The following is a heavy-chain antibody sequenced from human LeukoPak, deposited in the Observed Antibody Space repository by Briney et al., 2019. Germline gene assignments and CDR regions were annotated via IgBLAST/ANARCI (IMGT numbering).Heavy chain of an antibody. D-gene: IGHD5-18*01. J-gene: IGHJ4*02. CDR3: ARSNKRGYSYGYVFDY. Sequence: SQTLSLTCTVSGGSISSGGYYWSWIRQHPGKGLEWIGYIYYSGSTYYNPSLKSRVTISVDTSKNQFSLKLSSVTAADTAVYYCARSNKRGYSYGYVFDYWGQGPLVTVSS. V-gene: IGHV4-31*03. CDR2: IYYSGST. CDR1: GGSISSGGYY.